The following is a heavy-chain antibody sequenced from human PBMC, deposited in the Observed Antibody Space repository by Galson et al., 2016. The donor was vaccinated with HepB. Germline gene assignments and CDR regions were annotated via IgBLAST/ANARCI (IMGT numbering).Heavy chain of an antibody. Sequence: SVKVSCKASGFTFTGHCMHWLRQAPGQGLEWMGWIDPNSGATKYAQNFQGRVTMSTDTSISTAYMGLSRLTSDDTAVYYCARNQRFHYGWEEKLDYWGQGTLVTVSS. D-gene: IGHD3-10*01. CDR2: IDPNSGAT. CDR3: ARNQRFHYGWEEKLDY. V-gene: IGHV1-2*02. CDR1: GFTFTGHC. J-gene: IGHJ4*02.